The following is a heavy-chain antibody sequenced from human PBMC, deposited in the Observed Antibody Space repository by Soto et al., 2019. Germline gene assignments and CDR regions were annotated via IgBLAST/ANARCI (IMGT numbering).Heavy chain of an antibody. J-gene: IGHJ4*02. Sequence: PGGSLRLSCAASGFIFRSYAMVWVRQAPGRGLEWVSAISASGASTDYADSVRGRFTISRDNSKNMLYLQMNSLRADDTALYYCAKAYDSNWDYFDYWGQGTRVTVSS. V-gene: IGHV3-23*01. CDR2: ISASGAST. CDR3: AKAYDSNWDYFDY. D-gene: IGHD6-13*01. CDR1: GFIFRSYA.